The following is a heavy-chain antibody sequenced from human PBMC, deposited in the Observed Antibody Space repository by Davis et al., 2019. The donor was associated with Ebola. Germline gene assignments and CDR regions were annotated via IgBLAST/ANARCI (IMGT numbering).Heavy chain of an antibody. CDR1: GFTFSDYY. V-gene: IGHV3-11*06. D-gene: IGHD6-13*01. CDR2: ITSIAGYT. Sequence: GESLKISCAASGFTFSDYYMSWIRQAPGKGLEWISYITSIAGYTHYADSVKGRFTISRDNAKNSVYLQMNNLGAEDTATYYCVRDSQAGQQLVHDYWGQGTLVTVSS. CDR3: VRDSQAGQQLVHDY. J-gene: IGHJ4*02.